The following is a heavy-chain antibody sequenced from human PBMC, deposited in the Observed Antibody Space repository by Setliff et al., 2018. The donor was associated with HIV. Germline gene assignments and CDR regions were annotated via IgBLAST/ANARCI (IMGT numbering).Heavy chain of an antibody. CDR2: IDPNGGAT. V-gene: IGHV1-46*01. D-gene: IGHD3-3*01. J-gene: IGHJ4*02. CDR1: GYTFTSYF. CDR3: ARSIVPVASGYYYFEY. Sequence: ASVKVSCKAFGYTFTSYFLHWVRQAPGQGLEWLGIIDPNGGATNNAQKLQGRLTVTTDTSTGTLYMELSNLRSDDSAVYYCARSIVPVASGYYYFEYWGQGTLVTVSS.